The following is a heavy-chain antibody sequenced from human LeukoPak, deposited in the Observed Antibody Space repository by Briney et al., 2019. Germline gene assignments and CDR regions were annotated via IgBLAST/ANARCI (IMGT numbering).Heavy chain of an antibody. V-gene: IGHV4-4*07. CDR2: IYASGST. Sequence: SETLSLTCTVSGGSISTYSWTWIRQPAGKGLEWLGRIYASGSTYYNPSLKSRVTMSVDKSKNQFSLRLSSATAADTAVYHCAREGGAFDYWGQGTLVTVSS. CDR1: GGSISTYS. J-gene: IGHJ4*02. CDR3: AREGGAFDY.